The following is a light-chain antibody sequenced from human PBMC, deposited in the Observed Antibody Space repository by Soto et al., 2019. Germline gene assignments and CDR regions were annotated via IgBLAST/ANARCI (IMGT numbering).Light chain of an antibody. CDR1: QGISSF. CDR3: QQLNTYPRT. Sequence: IQLTQSPSSLSASVGDRVTITCRASQGISSFLAWYQQKPGKAPNLLIYGASTLQSGVPSRFSGSGYETEFTLTIASLQPEEFDTYSWQQLNTYPRTFGQRTKVEVK. V-gene: IGKV1-9*01. CDR2: GAS. J-gene: IGKJ1*01.